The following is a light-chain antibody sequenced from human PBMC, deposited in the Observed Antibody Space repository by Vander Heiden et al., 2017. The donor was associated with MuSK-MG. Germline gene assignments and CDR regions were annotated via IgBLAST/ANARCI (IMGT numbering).Light chain of an antibody. CDR2: AAS. J-gene: IGKJ1*01. Sequence: DNQITQAPSTPSASVGDRVNTHCRARQRLTYYLNWYQQKQGKAPKLVIYAASTWQSGVPSRFSGRGSGTDFTLTISSLQPEDFATYYCQQSYSTPRAFGQGTKVEIK. CDR3: QQSYSTPRA. CDR1: QRLTYY. V-gene: IGKV1-39*01.